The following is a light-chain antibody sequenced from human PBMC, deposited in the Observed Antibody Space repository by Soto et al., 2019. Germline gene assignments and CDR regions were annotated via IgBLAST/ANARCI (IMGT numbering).Light chain of an antibody. V-gene: IGKV3-15*01. Sequence: EIVMTQSPGTLSVSPGERATLSCRASENLNTNLAWYQQRPGQAPRLLIYGASTRATGVPARFTGSGSGTDFTLTISSLQFEDFAVYFCQQYKNWPPWTFGQGNKVDI. CDR2: GAS. CDR1: ENLNTN. J-gene: IGKJ1*01. CDR3: QQYKNWPPWT.